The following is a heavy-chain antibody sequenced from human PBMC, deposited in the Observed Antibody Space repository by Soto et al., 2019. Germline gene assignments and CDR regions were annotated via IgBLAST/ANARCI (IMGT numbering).Heavy chain of an antibody. CDR1: GFTFRTYG. Sequence: EQLVESGGGVVQPGWSLRLSCAASGFTFRTYGMYWVRQAPGKGLEWVAVIWYDASNKYYADSVKGRFTISRDNSENTLYLQMNSLRAEDTAVYYCARGRVDGGELDLWGQGTLVTVFS. CDR3: ARGRVDGGELDL. D-gene: IGHD1-26*01. J-gene: IGHJ4*02. CDR2: IWYDASNK. V-gene: IGHV3-33*01.